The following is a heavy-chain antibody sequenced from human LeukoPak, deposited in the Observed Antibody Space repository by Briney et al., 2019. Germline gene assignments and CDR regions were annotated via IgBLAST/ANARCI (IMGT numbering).Heavy chain of an antibody. V-gene: IGHV4-59*01. Sequence: SETLSLTCTVPGGSISSYYWSWIRQPPGKGLEWIGYIYYSGSTNYTPSLKSRVTISVDTSKNQFSLKLSSVTAADTAVYYCARAAEAMTTVTTSTPDAFDIWGQGTMVTVSS. CDR1: GGSISSYY. CDR2: IYYSGST. D-gene: IGHD4-17*01. J-gene: IGHJ3*02. CDR3: ARAAEAMTTVTTSTPDAFDI.